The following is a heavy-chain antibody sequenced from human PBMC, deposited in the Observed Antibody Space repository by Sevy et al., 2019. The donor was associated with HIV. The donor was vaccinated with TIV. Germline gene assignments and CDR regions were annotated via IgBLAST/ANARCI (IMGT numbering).Heavy chain of an antibody. CDR2: MNPNSGNT. Sequence: ASVKVSYKASGYTFTSYDINWMRQATGQGLEWMGWMNPNSGNTGYAQKFQGRVTMTRNTSISTAYMELSSLRSEDTAVYYCARGGYDFWSGYYLVGYYYGMDVWGQGTTVTVSS. D-gene: IGHD3-3*01. J-gene: IGHJ6*02. CDR1: GYTFTSYD. CDR3: ARGGYDFWSGYYLVGYYYGMDV. V-gene: IGHV1-8*01.